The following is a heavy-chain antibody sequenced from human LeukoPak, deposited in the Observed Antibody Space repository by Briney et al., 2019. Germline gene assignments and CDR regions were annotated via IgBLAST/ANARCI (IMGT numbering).Heavy chain of an antibody. CDR1: GFTFNTFN. D-gene: IGHD3-9*01. Sequence: MAGGSLRLSCAASGFTFNTFNMTWVRQAPGKGLEWVSSITSGGDYIYYADSVKGRFTTSRDNAKNSLSLQLNSLRVEDTAVYYCARGHYDVLAASYKWTPDYWGQGTLVTVSS. CDR3: ARGHYDVLAASYKWTPDY. J-gene: IGHJ4*02. V-gene: IGHV3-21*01. CDR2: ITSGGDYI.